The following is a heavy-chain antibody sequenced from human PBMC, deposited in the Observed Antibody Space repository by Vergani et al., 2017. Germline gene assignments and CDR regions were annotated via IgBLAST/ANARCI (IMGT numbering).Heavy chain of an antibody. CDR2: ISPGASTV. V-gene: IGHV3-11*04. CDR1: GSKFSDHY. CDR3: TKNPXISTTRHYYAMDV. D-gene: IGHD1-1*01. J-gene: IGHJ6*02. Sequence: LEESGGGSVKPGGSLRLSCAASGSKFSDHYMSWIRQAPGKGLEWVSHISPGASTVSYTDSVTGRCTVSRDNDNNSLTLDMTTLRVEDTAVYYCTKNPXISTTRHYYAMDVWGQGTTVTVSS.